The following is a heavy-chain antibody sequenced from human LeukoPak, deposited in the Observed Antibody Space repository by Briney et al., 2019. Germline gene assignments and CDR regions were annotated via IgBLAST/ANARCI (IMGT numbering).Heavy chain of an antibody. CDR3: AGGYYPYYFDY. Sequence: PSETLSLTCAVYGGSFSGYYWSWIRQPPGKGLEWIGEINHSGSTNYNPSLKSRVTISVDTSKNQFSLKLSSVTAADTAVYYCAGGYYPYYFDYWGQGTLVTVSS. V-gene: IGHV4-34*01. J-gene: IGHJ4*02. CDR2: INHSGST. D-gene: IGHD3-22*01. CDR1: GGSFSGYY.